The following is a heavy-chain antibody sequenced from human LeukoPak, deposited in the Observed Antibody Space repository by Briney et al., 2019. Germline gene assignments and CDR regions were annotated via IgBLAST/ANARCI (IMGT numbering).Heavy chain of an antibody. J-gene: IGHJ4*02. CDR2: IYHSGST. Sequence: SETLSLTCAVSGYSISSGYYWGWIRQPPGKGLEWIGSIYHSGSTYYNPSLKSRVTISVDTSKNQFSLKLNSVTAADTAVYYCARDNDMEHFDYWGQGTLVTVSS. V-gene: IGHV4-38-2*02. CDR1: GYSISSGYY. D-gene: IGHD1-26*01. CDR3: ARDNDMEHFDY.